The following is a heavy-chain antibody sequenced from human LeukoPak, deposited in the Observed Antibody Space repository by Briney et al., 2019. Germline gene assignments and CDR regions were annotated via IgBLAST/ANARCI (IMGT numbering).Heavy chain of an antibody. J-gene: IGHJ4*02. Sequence: GGSLRLSCAASGFTFSSYSMNWVGQAPGKGLEWVSAISSSSSYIYYADSVKGRFTISRDNAKNSLYLQMNSLRAEDTAVYYCARDAPRIGQHQDYWGQGTLVTVSS. CDR1: GFTFSSYS. V-gene: IGHV3-21*01. CDR2: ISSSSSYI. D-gene: IGHD1-26*01. CDR3: ARDAPRIGQHQDY.